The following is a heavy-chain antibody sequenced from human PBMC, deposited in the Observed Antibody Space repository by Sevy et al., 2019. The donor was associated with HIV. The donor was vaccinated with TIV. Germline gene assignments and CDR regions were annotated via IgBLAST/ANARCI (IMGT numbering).Heavy chain of an antibody. CDR1: GITVSSNY. D-gene: IGHD3-16*01. CDR3: ARDKMGGSFDI. Sequence: GGSLRLSCAVSGITVSSNYMGWVRQAPGKGLEWVSFITTSGGTIYYADSVKGRFTVSRDSAENSLYLQMNSLRVEDTAVYYCARDKMGGSFDIWGQGTMVTVSS. V-gene: IGHV3-48*01. CDR2: ITTSGGTI. J-gene: IGHJ3*02.